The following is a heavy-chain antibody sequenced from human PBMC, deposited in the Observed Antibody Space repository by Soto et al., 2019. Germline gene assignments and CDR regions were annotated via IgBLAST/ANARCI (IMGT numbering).Heavy chain of an antibody. J-gene: IGHJ4*02. Sequence: XETLSLPGTVACGSISSCSWNWIRQPAGKGLEWIGRIYSSGITNYNPSLKSRVTMSVDTSKNQFSLRLNSVTAADTAVYYCDGGSGSYYADDWGQGTLVTVSS. V-gene: IGHV4-4*07. D-gene: IGHD3-10*01. CDR2: IYSSGIT. CDR1: CGSISSCS. CDR3: DGGSGSYYADD.